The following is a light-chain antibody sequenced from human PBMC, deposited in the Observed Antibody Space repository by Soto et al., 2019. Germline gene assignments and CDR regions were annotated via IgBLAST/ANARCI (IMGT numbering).Light chain of an antibody. Sequence: DIQMTQSPSSLSAFVGDRVTITWRASQDISNWLAWYQHKPGKSPKSLIHVASSLQRGVPSRFSGSGSGTDFTLTINNLQPEDSATYYCQHYNTFPFTFGGGTKVEI. J-gene: IGKJ4*01. CDR2: VAS. CDR1: QDISNW. CDR3: QHYNTFPFT. V-gene: IGKV1D-16*01.